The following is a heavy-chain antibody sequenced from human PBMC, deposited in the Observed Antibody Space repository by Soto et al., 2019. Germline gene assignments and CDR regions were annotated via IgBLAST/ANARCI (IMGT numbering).Heavy chain of an antibody. CDR1: GGSISSGGYY. J-gene: IGHJ4*02. CDR3: ARSRTDYSNYYFDY. V-gene: IGHV4-31*03. Sequence: SETLSLTCTVSGGSISSGGYYWSWIRQDPGKGLEWIGYIYYSGSTYYNPSLKSRVTISVDTSKNQFSLKLSSVTAADTAVYYCARSRTDYSNYYFDYWGQGTLVTVSS. CDR2: IYYSGST. D-gene: IGHD4-4*01.